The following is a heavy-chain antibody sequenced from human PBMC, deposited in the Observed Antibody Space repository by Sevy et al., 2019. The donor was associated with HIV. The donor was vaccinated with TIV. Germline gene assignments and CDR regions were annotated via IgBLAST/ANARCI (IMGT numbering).Heavy chain of an antibody. CDR1: GGSFSGYY. CDR2: INHSGST. Sequence: SETLSLTCAVYGGSFSGYYWSWIRQPPGKGLEWIGEINHSGSTNYNPSLKSRVTISLDTSKNQFSLKLSSVTAADTAVYYCARRRYFDPVNWFDPWGQGTLVTVSS. V-gene: IGHV4-34*01. D-gene: IGHD3-9*01. CDR3: ARRRYFDPVNWFDP. J-gene: IGHJ5*02.